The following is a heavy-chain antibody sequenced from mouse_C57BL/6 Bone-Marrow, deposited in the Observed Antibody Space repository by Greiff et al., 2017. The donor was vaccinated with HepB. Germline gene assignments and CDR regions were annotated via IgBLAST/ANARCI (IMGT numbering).Heavy chain of an antibody. Sequence: DVHLVESGGGLVQPGGSLKLSCAASGFTFSDYGMAWVRQAPRKGPEWVAFISNLAYSIYYADTVTGRFTISRENAKNTLYLEMSSLRSEDTAMYYCARALYDGYYCFDYWGQGTTLTVSS. CDR3: ARALYDGYYCFDY. CDR2: ISNLAYSI. J-gene: IGHJ2*01. D-gene: IGHD2-3*01. V-gene: IGHV5-15*01. CDR1: GFTFSDYG.